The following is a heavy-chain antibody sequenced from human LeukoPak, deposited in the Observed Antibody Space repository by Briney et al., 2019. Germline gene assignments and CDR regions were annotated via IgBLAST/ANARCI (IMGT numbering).Heavy chain of an antibody. J-gene: IGHJ4*02. D-gene: IGHD3-10*01. CDR3: AREGGSGSFFDY. V-gene: IGHV3-48*01. CDR1: GFTFSSYS. CDR2: ISSTSSAI. Sequence: GGSLRLSCAASGFTFSSYSMNWVRQAPGKGLEWISYISSTSSAIYYADSVKGRFSISRDNAKNSLYLQMNSLRAEDTAVYYCAREGGSGSFFDYWGQGTLVTVSS.